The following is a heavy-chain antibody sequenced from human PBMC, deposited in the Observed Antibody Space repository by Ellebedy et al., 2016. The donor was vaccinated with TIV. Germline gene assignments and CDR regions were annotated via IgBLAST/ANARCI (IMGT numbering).Heavy chain of an antibody. CDR3: AKGSGGAT. D-gene: IGHD3-16*01. CDR1: GFTFSSYA. J-gene: IGHJ5*02. Sequence: GESLKISXAASGFTFSSYAMSWVRQAPGKGLEWVSAISGSGGSTYYADSVKGRFTISRDNSKNTLYLQMNSLRAEDTAVYYCAKGSGGATWGQGTLVTVSS. V-gene: IGHV3-23*01. CDR2: ISGSGGST.